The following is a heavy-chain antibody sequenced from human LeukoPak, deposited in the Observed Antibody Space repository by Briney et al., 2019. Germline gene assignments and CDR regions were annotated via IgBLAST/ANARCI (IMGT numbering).Heavy chain of an antibody. J-gene: IGHJ4*02. Sequence: SETLSLTCTVSGDSISSGNYYWSWIRQPAGKGLEWIGRIWADGAPTYRPSLKSRVTISVDTSKNQFSLRLSSVTAADTAVYYCARGRDSRGYKFMGFDSWGQGTLVTVSS. CDR2: IWADGAP. D-gene: IGHD3-22*01. CDR3: ARGRDSRGYKFMGFDS. V-gene: IGHV4-61*02. CDR1: GDSISSGNYY.